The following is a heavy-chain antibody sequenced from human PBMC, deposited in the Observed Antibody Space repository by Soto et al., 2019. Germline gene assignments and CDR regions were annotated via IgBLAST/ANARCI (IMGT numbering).Heavy chain of an antibody. CDR1: GFTFSSYA. CDR3: AKDRADYYGSGSYYKGSNWFDP. D-gene: IGHD3-10*01. CDR2: ISGSGGST. J-gene: IGHJ5*02. Sequence: EVQLLESGGGLVQPGGSLRLSCAASGFTFSSYAMSWVRQAPGKGLEWVSAISGSGGSTYYADSVKGRFTISRDNSKNTLYLKMNSLRAEDTAVYYCAKDRADYYGSGSYYKGSNWFDPWGQGTLVTVSS. V-gene: IGHV3-23*01.